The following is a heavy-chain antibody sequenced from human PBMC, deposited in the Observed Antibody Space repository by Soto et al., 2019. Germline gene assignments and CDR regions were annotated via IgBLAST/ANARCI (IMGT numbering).Heavy chain of an antibody. V-gene: IGHV1-18*01. D-gene: IGHD5-12*01. CDR3: ARGGSGYVSWAFDF. Sequence: QVPLVQSGAEVKKPGASVKVSCKASDYAFTSYGISWVRQAPGQGLEWMGWISAYSGNTNYAQRLQGRVTMTTDTSTSTAYMELKSLRSDDTAVYYCARGGSGYVSWAFDFWGQGTMVTVSS. CDR1: DYAFTSYG. J-gene: IGHJ3*01. CDR2: ISAYSGNT.